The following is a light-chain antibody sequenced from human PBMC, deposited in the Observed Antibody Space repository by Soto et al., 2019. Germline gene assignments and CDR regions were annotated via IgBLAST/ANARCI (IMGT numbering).Light chain of an antibody. J-gene: IGKJ1*01. CDR1: QSLLHSNGYDS. CDR3: MQALQSPPT. CDR2: LGS. V-gene: IGKV2-28*01. Sequence: EIVMTQSPLSLPVTPGEPASISCRSSQSLLHSNGYDSLDWYLQKPGQSPQLLIYLGSNRASGVTARFSGRGSGTDFTLKISRVEADYVGVYYCMQALQSPPTFGQGTKVEIK.